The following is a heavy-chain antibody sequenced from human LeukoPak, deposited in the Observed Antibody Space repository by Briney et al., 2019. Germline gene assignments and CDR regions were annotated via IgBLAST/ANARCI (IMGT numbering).Heavy chain of an antibody. Sequence: TSETLSLTCAVYGWSFNDYYWNWIRQPPGKGLGWIGEINARGDTNFNPSLKSRVTISVNTYKSQFSLRLTTMIAADTAVYYCARGQVPAARGYNWFDPWGQGTLVTVSS. CDR2: INARGDT. J-gene: IGHJ5*02. CDR1: GWSFNDYY. D-gene: IGHD2-2*01. V-gene: IGHV4-34*01. CDR3: ARGQVPAARGYNWFDP.